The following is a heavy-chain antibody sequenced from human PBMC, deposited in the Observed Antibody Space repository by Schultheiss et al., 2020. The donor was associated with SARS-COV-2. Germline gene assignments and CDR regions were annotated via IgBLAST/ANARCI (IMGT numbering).Heavy chain of an antibody. CDR1: GGSISSGGYY. J-gene: IGHJ4*02. Sequence: SETLSLTCTLSGGSISSGGYYWSWIRQHPGKGLEWIGYIYYSGSTYYNPSLKSRVTISVDTSKNQFSLKLSSVTAADTAVYYCARYDYGGHFDYWGQGTLVTVSS. CDR3: ARYDYGGHFDY. CDR2: IYYSGST. D-gene: IGHD4-23*01. V-gene: IGHV4-31*03.